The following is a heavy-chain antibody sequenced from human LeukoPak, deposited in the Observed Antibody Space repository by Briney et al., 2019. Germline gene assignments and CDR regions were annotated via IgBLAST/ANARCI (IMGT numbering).Heavy chain of an antibody. Sequence: GGSLILSCAASGFTFSSYAMNWVRQAPGKGLEWVSTVTGSGGSTYYADSVKGRFTISRDNSKNTLYLQMNSLGAEDTAVYYCAQDLSSGWYIFDYWGQGTLVTVSS. CDR1: GFTFSSYA. CDR3: AQDLSSGWYIFDY. CDR2: VTGSGGST. D-gene: IGHD6-19*01. V-gene: IGHV3-23*01. J-gene: IGHJ4*02.